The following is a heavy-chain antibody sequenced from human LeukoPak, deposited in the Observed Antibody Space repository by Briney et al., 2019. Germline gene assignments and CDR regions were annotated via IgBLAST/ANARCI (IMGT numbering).Heavy chain of an antibody. D-gene: IGHD2-21*02. CDR2: IYTGGGT. Sequence: SETLSLTCTVSGGSVRSYYWSWIRQPAGKGLEWIGRIYTGGGTNYNPSLQSRVTMSVDTSKSQFSLNLTSVTAADTAVYFCAVEAVTMYYIDYWGQGTLVTVSS. V-gene: IGHV4-4*07. CDR1: GGSVRSYY. CDR3: AVEAVTMYYIDY. J-gene: IGHJ4*02.